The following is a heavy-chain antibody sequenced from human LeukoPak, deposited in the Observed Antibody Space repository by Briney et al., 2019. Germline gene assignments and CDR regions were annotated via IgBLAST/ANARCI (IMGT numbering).Heavy chain of an antibody. CDR1: GFTVSSNY. Sequence: PGGSLRLSCAASGFTVSSNYMSWVRQAPGKGLEWVSVIYSGGSTDYADSVKGRFTISRDNAKNSLYLQMNSLRAEDTAVYYCARLSRYYDSSGYSFDYWGQGTLVTVSS. CDR2: IYSGGST. V-gene: IGHV3-53*01. CDR3: ARLSRYYDSSGYSFDY. J-gene: IGHJ4*02. D-gene: IGHD3-22*01.